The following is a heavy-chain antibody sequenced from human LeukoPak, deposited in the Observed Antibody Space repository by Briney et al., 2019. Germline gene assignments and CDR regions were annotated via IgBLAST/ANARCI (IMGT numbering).Heavy chain of an antibody. Sequence: GGSLRLSCAASGFTFTNHPMNWVRQAPGKGLEWVSDISGSGGNTHYADSVKGRFTISRDNSKNTLYLQMNSLRAEDTAIYYCAKERITTTAFDYWGQGTLVTVSS. CDR1: GFTFTNHP. CDR3: AKERITTTAFDY. D-gene: IGHD4-17*01. J-gene: IGHJ4*02. V-gene: IGHV3-23*01. CDR2: ISGSGGNT.